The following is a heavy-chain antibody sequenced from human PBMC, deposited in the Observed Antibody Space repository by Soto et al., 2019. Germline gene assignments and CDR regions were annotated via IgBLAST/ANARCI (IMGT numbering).Heavy chain of an antibody. CDR3: ARGVYSSSFDI. V-gene: IGHV1-2*04. CDR2: INPNSGGT. J-gene: IGHJ3*02. Sequence: VSVKLSCKASGYSFTGYYMHWGRQAPGQGLEWMGWINPNSGGTNYAQKFQGWVTMTRDTSISTAYMELSRLRSDDTAVYYCARGVYSSSFDIWGQGTMVTVSS. D-gene: IGHD6-6*01. CDR1: GYSFTGYY.